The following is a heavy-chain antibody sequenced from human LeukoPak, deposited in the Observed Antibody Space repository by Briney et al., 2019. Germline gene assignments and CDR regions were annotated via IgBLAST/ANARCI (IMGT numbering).Heavy chain of an antibody. CDR3: AKWVGALGSLDF. J-gene: IGHJ4*02. CDR2: ISSISNAI. V-gene: IGHV3-48*04. D-gene: IGHD1-26*01. CDR1: GFTFGSYS. Sequence: GGSLRLSCAASGFTFGSYSMSWVRQAPGKGLEWLSYISSISNAIYYADSVKGRFTISRDNRKNSLYLQLNSLRAEDAALYYCAKWVGALGSLDFWGQGTLVTVSS.